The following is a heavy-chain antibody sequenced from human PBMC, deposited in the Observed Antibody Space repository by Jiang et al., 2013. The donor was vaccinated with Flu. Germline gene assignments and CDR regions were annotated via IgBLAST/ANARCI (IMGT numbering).Heavy chain of an antibody. CDR3: ASALRWGGMDV. V-gene: IGHV4-59*08. CDR2: IYYSGST. CDR1: GGSISSYY. D-gene: IGHD4-23*01. Sequence: GSGLVKPSETLSLTCTVSGGSISSYYWSWIRQPPGKGLEWIGYIYYSGSTNYNPSLKSRVTISVDTSKNQFSLKLSSVTAADTAVYYCASALRWGGMDVWGQGTTVTVSS. J-gene: IGHJ6*02.